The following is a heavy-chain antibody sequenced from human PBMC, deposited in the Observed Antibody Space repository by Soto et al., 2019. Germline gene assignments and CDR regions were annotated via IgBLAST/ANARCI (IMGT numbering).Heavy chain of an antibody. D-gene: IGHD4-17*01. CDR1: ALTFSNHY. CDR3: ARDRAGDYDFEH. V-gene: IGHV1-46*01. Sequence: QVQLVQSGAEVKPPGASVTLSCTASALTFSNHYIHWVRQAPGQGLEWMGLISPYGTTSSPQKFQGRLSLSRDPSTSTVHMEVRRLRSDDTAMYFCARDRAGDYDFEHWGQGTLVTVSS. J-gene: IGHJ4*02. CDR2: ISPYGTT.